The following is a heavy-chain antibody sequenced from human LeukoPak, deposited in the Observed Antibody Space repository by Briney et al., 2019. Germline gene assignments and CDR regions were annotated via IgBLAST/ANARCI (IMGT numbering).Heavy chain of an antibody. D-gene: IGHD4-17*01. CDR1: GYTFTSYA. V-gene: IGHV1-3*01. CDR3: ARDLMTTVSPEDY. CDR2: INAGNGNT. J-gene: IGHJ4*02. Sequence: ASVKVSCKASGYTFTSYAMHWVRQAPGQRLEWVGWINAGNGNTKYSQKFQGRVTITRDTSASTAYMELSSLRSEDTAVYYRARDLMTTVSPEDYWGQGTLVTVSS.